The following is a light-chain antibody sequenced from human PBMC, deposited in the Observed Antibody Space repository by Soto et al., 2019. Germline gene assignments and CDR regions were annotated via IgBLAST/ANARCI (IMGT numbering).Light chain of an antibody. V-gene: IGKV3-11*01. J-gene: IGKJ1*01. CDR2: DAS. Sequence: EIGLTHAPATLSLSPGEIATLSCEASQSVSSYLAWYQQKPGQAPRLLIYDASNRATGIPARFSGSGSGTDFTLTISSLEPEDFAVYYCQQRSNWWTFGQGTKVDIK. CDR3: QQRSNWWT. CDR1: QSVSSY.